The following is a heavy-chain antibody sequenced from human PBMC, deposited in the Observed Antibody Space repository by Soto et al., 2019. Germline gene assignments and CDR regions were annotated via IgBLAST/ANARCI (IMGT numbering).Heavy chain of an antibody. Sequence: SETLSLTCAVYGGSFSGYYWSWIRQPPGKGLEWIGEINHSGSTNYNPSLKSRVTISVDTSKNQFSLKLSSVTAADTAVYYCAREVGCSGGSCYSVKYYYYYGMDVWGQGTTVTVSS. CDR3: AREVGCSGGSCYSVKYYYYYGMDV. D-gene: IGHD2-15*01. CDR1: GGSFSGYY. V-gene: IGHV4-34*01. CDR2: INHSGST. J-gene: IGHJ6*02.